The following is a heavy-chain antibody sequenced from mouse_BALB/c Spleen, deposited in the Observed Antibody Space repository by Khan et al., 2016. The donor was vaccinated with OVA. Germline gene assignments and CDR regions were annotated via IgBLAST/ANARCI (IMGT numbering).Heavy chain of an antibody. V-gene: IGHV14-1*02. CDR1: GFNIKDYY. CDR3: ARSGYFAWFGY. J-gene: IGHJ3*01. Sequence: EVQLKQSGAELVRPGALVKLSCKASGFNIKDYYIHWVKQRAEQGLEWIGWIDPENGESIYDPKFQGKANITSDTSSNTAYLQLSTLTSEDTAVYYCARSGYFAWFGYWGQGTLVTVSA. CDR2: IDPENGES.